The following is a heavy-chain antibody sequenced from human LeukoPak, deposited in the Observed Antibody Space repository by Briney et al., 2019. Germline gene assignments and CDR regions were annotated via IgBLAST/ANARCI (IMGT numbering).Heavy chain of an antibody. Sequence: GGPLRLSCAASGSSPNNYAMHGVRQAPGKGLEWVAVIWHDGLNKFYADFLKGRFTISRDFSKDTVYLQMSGLTVEDTAVYYCAKAGQRSYAEAFDSWGQGTLVTVSS. CDR3: AKAGQRSYAEAFDS. J-gene: IGHJ4*02. D-gene: IGHD3-16*01. CDR2: IWHDGLNK. V-gene: IGHV3-33*06. CDR1: GSSPNNYA.